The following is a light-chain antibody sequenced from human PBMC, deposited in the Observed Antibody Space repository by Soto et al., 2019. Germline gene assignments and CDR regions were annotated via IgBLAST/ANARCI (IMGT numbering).Light chain of an antibody. CDR3: QQRYNWPIT. Sequence: IVLPQSPATLSLSPGERATLSCRASQSVSSYLAWYQQKPGQAPRLLIYADSNRATGIPARFSGSGSGRDFTLTISSLEPEDFSVYYCQQRYNWPITFGQGTRLEI. CDR1: QSVSSY. V-gene: IGKV3-11*02. J-gene: IGKJ5*01. CDR2: ADS.